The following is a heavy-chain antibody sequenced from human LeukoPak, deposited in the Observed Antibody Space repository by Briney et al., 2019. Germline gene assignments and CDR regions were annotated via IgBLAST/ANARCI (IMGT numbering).Heavy chain of an antibody. D-gene: IGHD6-19*01. Sequence: PSETLSLTCTDSGGSLSSGSYYWGWARQPAGRGREWICYIYYSGSTNYNPSLKSRLTISVDTSNNQFSLKLSSVTAADTAVYYCARAGYSGGWYWFDPWGQGPLVTVSS. J-gene: IGHJ5*02. CDR2: IYYSGST. CDR3: ARAGYSGGWYWFDP. V-gene: IGHV4-61*01. CDR1: GGSLSSGSYY.